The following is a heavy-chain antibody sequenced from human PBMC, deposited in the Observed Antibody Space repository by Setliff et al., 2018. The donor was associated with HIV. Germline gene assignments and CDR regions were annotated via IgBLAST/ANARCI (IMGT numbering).Heavy chain of an antibody. J-gene: IGHJ3*02. D-gene: IGHD4-4*01. CDR3: AKDGDYRNGDYDAFDI. CDR1: GFTFSVHG. CDR2: INYDESSE. Sequence: GGSLRLSCAASGFTFSVHGMHWVRQAPGKGLEWVAFINYDESSEYYADSVKGRVSISRDNSKNTVGLHMNSLRTEDTAVYYCAKDGDYRNGDYDAFDIWGLGTMVTVSS. V-gene: IGHV3-30*02.